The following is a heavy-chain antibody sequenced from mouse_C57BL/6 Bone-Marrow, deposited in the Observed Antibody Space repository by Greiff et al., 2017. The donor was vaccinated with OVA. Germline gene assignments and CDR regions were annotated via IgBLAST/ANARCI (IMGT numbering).Heavy chain of an antibody. CDR2: IDPENGGT. CDR3: TVTLRRRYYYAMDY. J-gene: IGHJ4*01. V-gene: IGHV1-15*01. Sequence: VQLQESGAELVRPGASVTLSCKASGYTFTDYEMHWVKPTPVHGLEWIGAIDPENGGTAYNQKFKGKAILTADKSSSTAYMELRILTSEDSAVYYCTVTLRRRYYYAMDYWGQGTSVTVSS. CDR1: GYTFTDYE. D-gene: IGHD2-12*01.